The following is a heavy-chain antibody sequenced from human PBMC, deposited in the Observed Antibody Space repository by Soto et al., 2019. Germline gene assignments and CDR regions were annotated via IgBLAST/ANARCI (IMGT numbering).Heavy chain of an antibody. J-gene: IGHJ4*02. CDR1: GFTFSAFG. CDR2: ITNGGGAT. CDR3: AISPRSGNERGY. Sequence: GGSLRLSCAASGFTFSAFGMTWVRQAPGEGLEWVSAITNGGGATYYADSVKGRFTISRDNSKNTLSLQMNSLRAEDTAIYYCAISPRSGNERGYWGQGTLVTVSS. D-gene: IGHD5-12*01. V-gene: IGHV3-23*01.